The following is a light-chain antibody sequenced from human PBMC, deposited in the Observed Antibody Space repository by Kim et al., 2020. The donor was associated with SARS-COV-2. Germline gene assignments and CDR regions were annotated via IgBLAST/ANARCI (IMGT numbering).Light chain of an antibody. CDR2: QDT. V-gene: IGLV3-1*01. J-gene: IGLJ2*01. Sequence: VSPGQTATITCSGDRLGEKYVCWYQQKPGQSPEVVIYQDTKRPSEIPDRFSGSSSGNTATLTISRTQAMDEADYYCQVWDSTTTVFGGGTQLTVL. CDR3: QVWDSTTTV. CDR1: RLGEKY.